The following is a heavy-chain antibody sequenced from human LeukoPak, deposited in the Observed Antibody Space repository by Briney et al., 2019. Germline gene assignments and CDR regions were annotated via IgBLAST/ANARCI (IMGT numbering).Heavy chain of an antibody. V-gene: IGHV3-33*07. CDR2: IEYDGSYK. D-gene: IGHD3-10*01. CDR1: GFTFSSYA. CDR3: AKCVMAGGGYYYGMDV. J-gene: IGHJ6*02. Sequence: GGSLRLSCAASGFTFSSYAMWWVRQAPGKGLEWVAVIEYDGSYKYYADSVKGRFTISRDNSKNTLYLQMNSLRAEDTAVYYCAKCVMAGGGYYYGMDVWGQGTTVTVSS.